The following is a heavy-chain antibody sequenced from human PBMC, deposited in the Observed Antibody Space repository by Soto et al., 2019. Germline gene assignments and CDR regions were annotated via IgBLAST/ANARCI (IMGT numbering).Heavy chain of an antibody. CDR2: IYYSGST. CDR3: ARLRGVPAAIRYYYYGMDV. J-gene: IGHJ6*02. CDR1: GGSISSSSYY. D-gene: IGHD2-2*01. V-gene: IGHV4-39*01. Sequence: SETLSLTCTVSGGSISSSSYYWGWIRQPPGKGLEWIGSIYYSGSTYYNPSLKSRVTISVDTSKNQFSLKLSSVTAADTAVYYCARLRGVPAAIRYYYYGMDVWGQGTTVTVPS.